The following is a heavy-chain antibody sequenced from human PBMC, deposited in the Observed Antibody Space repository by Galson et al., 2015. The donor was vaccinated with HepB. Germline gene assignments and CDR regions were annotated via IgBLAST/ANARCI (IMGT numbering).Heavy chain of an antibody. Sequence: SETLSLTCTVSGGSISSYYWSWIRQPPGKGLEWIGYIYYSGSTNYNPSLKSRVTISVDTSKNQFSLKLSSVTAADTAVYYCARSLPDILTGYFFDWFDPWGQGTLVTVSS. V-gene: IGHV4-59*08. CDR3: ARSLPDILTGYFFDWFDP. CDR1: GGSISSYY. D-gene: IGHD3-9*01. J-gene: IGHJ5*02. CDR2: IYYSGST.